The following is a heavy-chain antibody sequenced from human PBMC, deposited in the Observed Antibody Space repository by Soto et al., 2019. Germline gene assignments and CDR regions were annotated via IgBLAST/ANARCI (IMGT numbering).Heavy chain of an antibody. CDR2: ISYDGSNK. V-gene: IGHV3-30*18. Sequence: GGSLRLSCAASGFTFSSYGMHWVRQAPGKGLERVAVISYDGSNKYYADSAKGRFTISRDNSKNTLYLQMNSLRAEDTAVYYCAKDFLGGYSYGFYYGMDFWGQGTTVTVSS. J-gene: IGHJ6*02. D-gene: IGHD5-18*01. CDR3: AKDFLGGYSYGFYYGMDF. CDR1: GFTFSSYG.